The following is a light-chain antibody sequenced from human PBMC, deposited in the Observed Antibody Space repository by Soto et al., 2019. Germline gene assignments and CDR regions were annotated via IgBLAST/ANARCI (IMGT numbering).Light chain of an antibody. CDR1: QGLCDY. Sequence: VMTQSPASLSVCPGECVTLXCRASQGLCDYLVWYQHKAGQTPRLLIFDTSTRATGVQARLSGSRSGPEFTLTINSLQSEDFAVYYCKQYNNWPPITFGQGTRLEIK. CDR2: DTS. J-gene: IGKJ5*01. CDR3: KQYNNWPPIT. V-gene: IGKV3-15*01.